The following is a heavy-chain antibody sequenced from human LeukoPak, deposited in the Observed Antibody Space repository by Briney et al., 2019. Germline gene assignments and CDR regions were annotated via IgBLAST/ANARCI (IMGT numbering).Heavy chain of an antibody. Sequence: ASVKVSWKASGYTFTGYYMHWARQAPGQGLTWMGWINPNTGVTNYAQKFQGRVTMTRATSINTAYMELDRLTSDDTAIYYCARSYCGGDCYWTIDYWGQGTLVTVSS. CDR1: GYTFTGYY. V-gene: IGHV1-2*02. J-gene: IGHJ4*02. CDR3: ARSYCGGDCYWTIDY. CDR2: INPNTGVT. D-gene: IGHD2-21*02.